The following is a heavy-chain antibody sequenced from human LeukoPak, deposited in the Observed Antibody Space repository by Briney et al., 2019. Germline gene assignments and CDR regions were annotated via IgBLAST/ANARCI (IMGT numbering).Heavy chain of an antibody. Sequence: SETLSLTCAVYGGSFSGYYWSWIRQPPGKGLEWIGEINHSGSTNYNPSLKSRVTTSVDTSKNQFSLKLSSVTAADTAVYYCARVAAKTVDYWGQGTMVTVSS. D-gene: IGHD2-15*01. J-gene: IGHJ4*02. CDR1: GGSFSGYY. V-gene: IGHV4-34*01. CDR3: ARVAAKTVDY. CDR2: INHSGST.